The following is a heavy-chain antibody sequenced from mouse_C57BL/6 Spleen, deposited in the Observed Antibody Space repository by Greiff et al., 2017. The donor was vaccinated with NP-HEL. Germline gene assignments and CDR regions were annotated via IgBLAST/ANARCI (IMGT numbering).Heavy chain of an antibody. D-gene: IGHD3-2*02. CDR1: GYTFTSYW. CDR3: ARGTAQPNYFDY. J-gene: IGHJ2*01. CDR2: IDPSDSYT. Sequence: QVQLKQSGAELVMPGASVKLSCKASGYTFTSYWMHWVKQRPGQGLEWIGEIDPSDSYTNYNQKFKGKSTLTVDKSSSTAYMQLSSLTSEDSAVYYCARGTAQPNYFDYWGQGTTLTVSS. V-gene: IGHV1-69*01.